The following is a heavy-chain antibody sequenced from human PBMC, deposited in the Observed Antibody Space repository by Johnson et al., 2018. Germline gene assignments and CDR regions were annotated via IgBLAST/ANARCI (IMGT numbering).Heavy chain of an antibody. CDR2: IIPIFGTA. J-gene: IGHJ6*02. CDR3: ASWWPAVVCYGMDV. CDR1: GGTFSSYA. D-gene: IGHD2-15*01. V-gene: IGHV1-69*05. Sequence: QVQLVQSGAEVKKPGSSVKVSCKASGGTFSSYAISWVRQAPGQGLEWMGGIIPIFGTANYAQKFQGRVTITPDESTSTAYMELSSRGSEYTAGYYCASWWPAVVCYGMDVWGQGTTVTVSS.